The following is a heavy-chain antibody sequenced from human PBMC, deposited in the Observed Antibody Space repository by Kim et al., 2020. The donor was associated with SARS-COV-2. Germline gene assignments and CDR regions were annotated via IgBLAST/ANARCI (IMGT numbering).Heavy chain of an antibody. J-gene: IGHJ4*02. D-gene: IGHD3-22*01. Sequence: SETLSLTCTVSGGSISSGSYYWSWIRQPAGNGLEWIGRIYTSGSTNYNPSLKSRVTISVDTSKNQFSLKLSSVTAADTAVYYCASGGYYDSSGYGFDYWGQGTLVTVSS. CDR2: IYTSGST. CDR3: ASGGYYDSSGYGFDY. CDR1: GGSISSGSYY. V-gene: IGHV4-61*02.